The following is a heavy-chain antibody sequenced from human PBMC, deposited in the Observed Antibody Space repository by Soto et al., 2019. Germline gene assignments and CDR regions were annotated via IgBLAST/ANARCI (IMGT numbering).Heavy chain of an antibody. CDR3: ARVYCSGGSCYSYYFDY. J-gene: IGHJ4*02. V-gene: IGHV6-1*01. Sequence: SQTLSLTCAISGDSVSSNSAAWNWIRQSPSRGLEWLGRTYYRSKWYNDYAVSVKSRITINPDTSKNQFSLQLNSVTPEDTAVYYCARVYCSGGSCYSYYFDYWGQGTLVTVS. CDR1: GDSVSSNSAA. D-gene: IGHD2-15*01. CDR2: TYYRSKWYN.